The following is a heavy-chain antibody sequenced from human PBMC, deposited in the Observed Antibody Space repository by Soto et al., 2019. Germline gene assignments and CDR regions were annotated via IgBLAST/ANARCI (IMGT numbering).Heavy chain of an antibody. CDR2: ISAGGSDT. J-gene: IGHJ4*02. V-gene: IGHV3-23*01. CDR3: ASVPIWCGSSSCYTEGFDS. CDR1: GFVFSDYA. D-gene: IGHD2-2*01. Sequence: EVQLLDSGGGWVQPGGPLRLSCVASGFVFSDYAMSWVRQAPGKGLEWVSAISAGGSDTYYADSVKGRFTVSRVNSKNTLYLQMNTLRAEDTAIYYCASVPIWCGSSSCYTEGFDSWGQGTLVTVSS.